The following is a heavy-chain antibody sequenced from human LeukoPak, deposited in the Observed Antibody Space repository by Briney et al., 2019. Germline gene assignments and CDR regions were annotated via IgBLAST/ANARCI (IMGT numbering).Heavy chain of an antibody. CDR1: GYTFTGYY. Sequence: ASVKVSCKASGYTFTGYYMHWVRQAPGQGLEWMGWISPNSGGTNYAQKFQGRVTMTRDTSISTAYMELSRLRSDDTAVYYCAREVVGARATFDYWGQGTLVTVSS. CDR2: ISPNSGGT. D-gene: IGHD3-22*01. J-gene: IGHJ4*02. CDR3: AREVVGARATFDY. V-gene: IGHV1-2*02.